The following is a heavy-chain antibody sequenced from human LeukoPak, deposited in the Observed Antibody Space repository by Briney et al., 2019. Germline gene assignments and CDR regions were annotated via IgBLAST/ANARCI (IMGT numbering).Heavy chain of an antibody. CDR1: GFTFGDYA. D-gene: IGHD3-22*01. V-gene: IGHV3-21*01. Sequence: PGGSLRLSCTASGFTFGDYAMSWVRQAPGKGLEWVSSISSSSSYIYYADSVKGRFTISRDNAKNSLDLQMNSLRAEDTAVYYCASLRLAYYYDSSGYPGQVWGQGTLVTVSS. CDR2: ISSSSSYI. CDR3: ASLRLAYYYDSSGYPGQV. J-gene: IGHJ4*02.